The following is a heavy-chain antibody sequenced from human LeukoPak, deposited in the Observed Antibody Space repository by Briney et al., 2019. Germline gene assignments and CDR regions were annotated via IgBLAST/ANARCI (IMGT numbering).Heavy chain of an antibody. J-gene: IGHJ4*02. D-gene: IGHD6-19*01. CDR1: GFTFSSYS. CDR2: ISSSSSYI. Sequence: SGGSLRLSCAASGFTFSSYSMNWVRQAPGKGLEWVSSISSSSSYIYYADSVKGRFTISRDNAKNSLYLQMNSLRAEDTAVYYCVKGSEQWLVLFDYWGQGTLVTVSS. V-gene: IGHV3-21*04. CDR3: VKGSEQWLVLFDY.